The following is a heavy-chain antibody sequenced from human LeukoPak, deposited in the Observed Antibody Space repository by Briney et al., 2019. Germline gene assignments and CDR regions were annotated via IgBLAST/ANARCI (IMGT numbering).Heavy chain of an antibody. CDR3: ARGENWFDP. CDR1: GGSFSGYY. CDR2: INHSGST. Sequence: SETLSLTCAVYGGSFSGYYWSWIRQPPGKGLEWIGEINHSGSTNYNPSLKSRVTISVDTSKNQFSLKLSSVTAADTAVYYCARGENWFDPWGQGTLVTVSS. J-gene: IGHJ5*02. V-gene: IGHV4-34*01.